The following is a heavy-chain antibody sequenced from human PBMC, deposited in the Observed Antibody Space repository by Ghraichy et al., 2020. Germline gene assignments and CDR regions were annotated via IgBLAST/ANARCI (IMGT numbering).Heavy chain of an antibody. CDR2: ISGSGGST. Sequence: GGSLRRSCAASGFTFSSYAMSWVRQAPGKGLEWVSAISGSGGSTYYADSVKGRFTISRDNSKNTLYLQMNSLRAEDTAVYYCAKSHSRYGGRDYYYYGMDVWGQGTTVTVSS. J-gene: IGHJ6*02. CDR1: GFTFSSYA. D-gene: IGHD4-23*01. V-gene: IGHV3-23*01. CDR3: AKSHSRYGGRDYYYYGMDV.